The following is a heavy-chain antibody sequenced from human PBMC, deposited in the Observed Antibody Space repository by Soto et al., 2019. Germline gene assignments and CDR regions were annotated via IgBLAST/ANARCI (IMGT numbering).Heavy chain of an antibody. V-gene: IGHV1-3*01. CDR3: ARLSYGDYPNWFDP. J-gene: IGHJ5*02. D-gene: IGHD4-17*01. Sequence: ASVKVSCKASGYTFTSCAIHWVRRAPGQRLEWMGWINAGNGNTKYSQKFQGRVTITRDTSASTAYMELSSLRSEDTAVYYCARLSYGDYPNWFDPWGQGTLVTVSS. CDR2: INAGNGNT. CDR1: GYTFTSCA.